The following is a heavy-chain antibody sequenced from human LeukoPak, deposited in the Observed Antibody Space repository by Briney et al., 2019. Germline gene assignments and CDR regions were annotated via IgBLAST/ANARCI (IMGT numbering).Heavy chain of an antibody. Sequence: PSETLSLTCTVSGGSISSYYWSWIRQPPGKGLEWIGYIYYSGSTNYNPSLKSRVTISVDTSKNQFSLKLSSVTAADTAVYYCARILYYYDSSGYYYDYYYYYMDVWGKGTTVTVSS. V-gene: IGHV4-59*12. J-gene: IGHJ6*03. CDR1: GGSISSYY. CDR2: IYYSGST. D-gene: IGHD3-22*01. CDR3: ARILYYYDSSGYYYDYYYYYMDV.